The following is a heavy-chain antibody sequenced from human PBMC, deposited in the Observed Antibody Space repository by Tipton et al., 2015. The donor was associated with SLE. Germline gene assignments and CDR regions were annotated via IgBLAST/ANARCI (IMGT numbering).Heavy chain of an antibody. Sequence: LRLSCTVSGGSISSYYWSWIRQPPGKGLEWIGEINHSGSTNYNPSLKSRVTISVDTSKNQFSLKLSSVTAADTAVYYCARGGQLVVCDYWGQGTLVTVSS. CDR3: ARGGQLVVCDY. CDR2: INHSGST. CDR1: GGSISSYY. V-gene: IGHV4-34*01. J-gene: IGHJ4*02. D-gene: IGHD6-13*01.